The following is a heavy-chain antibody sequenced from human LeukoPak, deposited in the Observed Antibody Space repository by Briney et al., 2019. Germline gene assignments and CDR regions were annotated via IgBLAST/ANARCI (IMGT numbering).Heavy chain of an antibody. J-gene: IGHJ5*02. Sequence: SETLSLTCTVSGGSISSGDYYWTWIRQPAGKGLERIGRIHTSGSTNYRPSLQSRVTIAIDTSKNQFSLKLSSVTAADTAVYYYARVWNRGWLDPWGRGTLVTVSS. V-gene: IGHV4-61*02. CDR1: GGSISSGDYY. CDR2: IHTSGST. CDR3: ARVWNRGWLDP. D-gene: IGHD7-27*01.